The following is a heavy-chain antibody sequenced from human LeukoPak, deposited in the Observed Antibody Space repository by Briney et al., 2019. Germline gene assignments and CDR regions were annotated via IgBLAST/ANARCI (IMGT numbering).Heavy chain of an antibody. CDR1: GGSISSGGYS. CDR2: INHSGST. Sequence: SETLSLTCAVSGGSISSGGYSWSWIRQPPGKGLEWIGYINHSGSTNYNPSLKSRVTISVDTSKNQFSLKLSSVTAADTAVYYCARGSRGVGRHNIVVVPAAIPRYYFDYWGQGTLVTVSS. V-gene: IGHV4-30-2*01. CDR3: ARGSRGVGRHNIVVVPAAIPRYYFDY. J-gene: IGHJ4*02. D-gene: IGHD2-2*02.